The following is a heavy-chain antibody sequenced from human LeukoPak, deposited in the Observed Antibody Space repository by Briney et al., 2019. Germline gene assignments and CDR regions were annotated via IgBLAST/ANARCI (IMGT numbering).Heavy chain of an antibody. CDR1: GGTFSSYA. Sequence: SVKVSCKASGGTFSSYAISWVRQAPGQGLEWMGGIIPIFGTANSAQKFQGRVTITADESTSTAYMELSSLRSEDTAVYYCAREGIYSSGSPLANRDWGQGTLVTVSS. V-gene: IGHV1-69*13. CDR2: IIPIFGTA. CDR3: AREGIYSSGSPLANRD. J-gene: IGHJ4*02. D-gene: IGHD6-19*01.